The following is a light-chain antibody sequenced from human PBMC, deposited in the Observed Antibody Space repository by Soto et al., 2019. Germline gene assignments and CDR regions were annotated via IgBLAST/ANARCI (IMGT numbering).Light chain of an antibody. V-gene: IGKV3-15*01. CDR1: QSVSNN. Sequence: EIVMTQSPATLSVSPGERATLSCRASQSVSNNLAWYQKKPGQAPRLLIYGASTRATGIPARFSGSGSGTEFTLTISILQSEDFAFYYCQQYNNWWTVGQGTRVDIK. CDR2: GAS. J-gene: IGKJ1*01. CDR3: QQYNNWWT.